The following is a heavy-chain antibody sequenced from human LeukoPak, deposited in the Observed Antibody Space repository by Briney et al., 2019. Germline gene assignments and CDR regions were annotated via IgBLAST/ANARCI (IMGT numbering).Heavy chain of an antibody. Sequence: GAPVKVSCKLSGDTLTELSMHWVRQSPGKGLEWMGGFVPEDGETIYAQKFQGRVTMTEDTSTDTAYMELSSLRSDDTAVYFCATLPRGHLFDSWGQGTLVTVSS. V-gene: IGHV1-24*01. D-gene: IGHD3-10*01. CDR1: GDTLTELS. J-gene: IGHJ4*02. CDR3: ATLPRGHLFDS. CDR2: FVPEDGET.